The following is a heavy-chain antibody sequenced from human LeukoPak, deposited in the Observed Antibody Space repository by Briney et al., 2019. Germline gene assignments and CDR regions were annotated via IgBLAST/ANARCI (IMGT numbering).Heavy chain of an antibody. CDR3: AENSGGSVRDCFDP. CDR2: ISGSGANR. V-gene: IGHV3-23*01. Sequence: GGSLRLSCTASGFTFSSYAMTWVRQAPGKGLEWVSTISGSGANRYYADSVKGRFTISRDNSKNTLYLQMNSLRAEDTAVYYCAENSGGSVRDCFDPWGQGTLVTVSS. CDR1: GFTFSSYA. J-gene: IGHJ5*02. D-gene: IGHD2-15*01.